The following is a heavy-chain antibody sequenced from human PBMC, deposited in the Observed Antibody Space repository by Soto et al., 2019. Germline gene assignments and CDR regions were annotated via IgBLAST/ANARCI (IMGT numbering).Heavy chain of an antibody. J-gene: IGHJ3*02. D-gene: IGHD3-3*01. V-gene: IGHV1-18*01. Sequence: ASVKISCKASGYTFTSYGISWVRQAPGQGLEWMGWISAYNGNTNYAQKLQGRVTMTTDTSTSTAYMELRSLRSDDTAVYYCARGIYDCWSGYYTNHDAFDIWGQGTMVTVSS. CDR2: ISAYNGNT. CDR3: ARGIYDCWSGYYTNHDAFDI. CDR1: GYTFTSYG.